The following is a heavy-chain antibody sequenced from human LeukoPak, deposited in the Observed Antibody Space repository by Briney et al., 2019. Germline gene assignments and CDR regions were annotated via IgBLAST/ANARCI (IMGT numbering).Heavy chain of an antibody. D-gene: IGHD1-1*01. CDR2: INHGGST. V-gene: IGHV4-34*01. J-gene: IGHJ2*01. CDR1: GGSFSGYY. CDR3: ARDDDYYWYFDL. Sequence: TSETLSLTCAVYGGSFSGYYWSWNRQPPGKGLEWIGEINHGGSTNYNPSLKSRVTISVDTSKNQFSLKLSSVTAADTAVYYCARDDDYYWYFDLWGRGTLVTVSS.